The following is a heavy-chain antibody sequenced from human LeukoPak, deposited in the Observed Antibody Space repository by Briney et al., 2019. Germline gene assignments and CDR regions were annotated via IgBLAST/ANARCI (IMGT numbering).Heavy chain of an antibody. CDR3: ASHRVANWN. V-gene: IGHV3-74*01. CDR2: SNSDGSTT. Sequence: GGSLRLSCAASGFTLTGYWMQWVRQAPGKGLMWVSRSNSDGSTTSYADSVKGRFTISRDNAKNSLYLQMNSLRAEDTAVYYCASHRVANWNWGQGTLVTVSS. D-gene: IGHD1-20*01. CDR1: GFTLTGYW. J-gene: IGHJ4*02.